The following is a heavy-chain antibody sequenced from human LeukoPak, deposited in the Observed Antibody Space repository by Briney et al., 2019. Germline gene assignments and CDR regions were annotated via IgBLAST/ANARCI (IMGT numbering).Heavy chain of an antibody. CDR3: ARESTIFGVVPPYYFDY. Sequence: PGASVKVSCKASGYTFTSYYMHWVRQAPGQGLEWMGIINPGAGSTNYAQKFQGRVTITRDTSTSTVYMELRSLRSDDTAVYYCARESTIFGVVPPYYFDYWGQGTLVTVSS. D-gene: IGHD3-3*01. V-gene: IGHV1-46*01. CDR2: INPGAGST. CDR1: GYTFTSYY. J-gene: IGHJ4*02.